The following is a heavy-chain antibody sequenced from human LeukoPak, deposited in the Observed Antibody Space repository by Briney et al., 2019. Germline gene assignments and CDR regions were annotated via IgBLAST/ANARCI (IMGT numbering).Heavy chain of an antibody. CDR1: GHTFTSYD. Sequence: ASVKVSCKASGHTFTSYDINWVRQATGQGLEWMGWMNPDSGNTGYAQKFQGRVTMTRNTSISTAYMELSSLRSEDTAVYYCARGGYCSGGSCYYFKLYYYYGMDVWGQGTTVTVSS. D-gene: IGHD2-15*01. CDR3: ARGGYCSGGSCYYFKLYYYYGMDV. J-gene: IGHJ6*02. CDR2: MNPDSGNT. V-gene: IGHV1-8*01.